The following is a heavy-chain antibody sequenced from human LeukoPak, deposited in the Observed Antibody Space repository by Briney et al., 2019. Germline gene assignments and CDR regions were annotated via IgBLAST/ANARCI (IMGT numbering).Heavy chain of an antibody. V-gene: IGHV3-66*01. D-gene: IGHD1-26*01. CDR3: ARASYIVGASWDYYYGMDV. CDR2: IYSGGST. CDR1: GFTVSSNY. J-gene: IGHJ6*02. Sequence: PGGSLRLSCAASGFTVSSNYMSWVRQAPGKGLEWVSVIYSGGSTYYADSVKGRFTISRDNSKNTLYLQMNSLRAEDTAVYYCARASYIVGASWDYYYGMDVWGQGTTVTVSS.